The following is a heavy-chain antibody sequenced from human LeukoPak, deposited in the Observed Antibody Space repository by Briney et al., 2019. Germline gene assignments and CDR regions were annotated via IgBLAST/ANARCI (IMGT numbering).Heavy chain of an antibody. J-gene: IGHJ4*02. Sequence: ASVKVSCKASGDIFTNNGINWVRQALGQWLEWMGWISAYNGNTKYTQNLQDRVNMTTDSSTSTAYMELKTLRSDDKAVYFCARAGYSRFVDDLDYWGQGTLVIVSS. D-gene: IGHD1-26*01. CDR3: ARAGYSRFVDDLDY. CDR1: GDIFTNNG. V-gene: IGHV1-18*01. CDR2: ISAYNGNT.